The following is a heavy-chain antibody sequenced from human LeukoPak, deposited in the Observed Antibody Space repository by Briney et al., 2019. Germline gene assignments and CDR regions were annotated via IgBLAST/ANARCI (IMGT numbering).Heavy chain of an antibody. CDR1: GGSISNYY. D-gene: IGHD3-22*01. Sequence: PSETLSLTCTVSGGSISNYYWSWIRQPPGKGLEWIGYIYYSGSTNYNPSLKSRVTISVDTSKNQFSLKLSSVTAADTAVYYCARDDRSIIRLWGQGTLVTVSS. J-gene: IGHJ4*02. V-gene: IGHV4-59*01. CDR3: ARDDRSIIRL. CDR2: IYYSGST.